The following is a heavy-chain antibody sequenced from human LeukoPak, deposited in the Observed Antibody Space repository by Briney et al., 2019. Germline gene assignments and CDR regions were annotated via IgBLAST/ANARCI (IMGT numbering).Heavy chain of an antibody. CDR2: ISYDGFNE. Sequence: GGSLRLSCAASGFTFSSYAMHWVRQAPGKGLEWVTVISYDGFNEDYADSVKGRFTISRDNSKNTLYLQMNSLRAEDTAVYYCARDPLLHCSGGRCYSATGFDYWGQGALVTVPS. J-gene: IGHJ4*02. D-gene: IGHD2-15*01. V-gene: IGHV3-30-3*01. CDR1: GFTFSSYA. CDR3: ARDPLLHCSGGRCYSATGFDY.